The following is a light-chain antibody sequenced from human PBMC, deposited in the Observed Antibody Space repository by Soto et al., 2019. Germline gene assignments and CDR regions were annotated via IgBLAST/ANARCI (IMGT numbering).Light chain of an antibody. CDR1: SSDVGGHDF. CDR2: DVS. CDR3: CSYTGSYTFYV. J-gene: IGLJ1*01. V-gene: IGLV2-11*01. Sequence: QSALTQPRSVSGSPGQSVTISCTGTSSDVGGHDFVSWFQQRPGEAPKLMIFDVSKRPSGVPDRFSGSKSGNTASLTISGLQAEDEADYYCCSYTGSYTFYVFGTGTKVTVL.